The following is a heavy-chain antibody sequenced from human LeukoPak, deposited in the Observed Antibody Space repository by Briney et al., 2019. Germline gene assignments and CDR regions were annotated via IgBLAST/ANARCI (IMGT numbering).Heavy chain of an antibody. Sequence: LRLFCAASVFIFSLYSVRGLRHSRGGGLEWLSDISDTAKTIHYADSVRGRFTISRDNAKNSLYLQMNSLRDEDTAVYYCAGVHYGRVENDYWGQGTLVTVSS. J-gene: IGHJ4*02. D-gene: IGHD3-10*01. V-gene: IGHV3-11*04. CDR1: VFIFSLYS. CDR2: ISDTAKTI. CDR3: AGVHYGRVENDY.